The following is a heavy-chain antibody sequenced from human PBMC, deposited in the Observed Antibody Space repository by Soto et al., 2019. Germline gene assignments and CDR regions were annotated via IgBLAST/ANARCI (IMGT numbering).Heavy chain of an antibody. Sequence: GGSLRLSCAASGFTFSAYWMHWVRQAPGKGLMWVSRINGDGRTTSYADSVKGRFTISRENAKNTLYLQMNSLRADDTAVYYCARAAYGEYWFDPWGQGTLVTVSS. CDR2: INGDGRTT. D-gene: IGHD4-17*01. V-gene: IGHV3-74*01. J-gene: IGHJ5*02. CDR3: ARAAYGEYWFDP. CDR1: GFTFSAYW.